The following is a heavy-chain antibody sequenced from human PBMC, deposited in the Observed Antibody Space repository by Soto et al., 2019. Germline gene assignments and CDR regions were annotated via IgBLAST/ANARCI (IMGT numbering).Heavy chain of an antibody. J-gene: IGHJ5*02. CDR3: ARDRTSIAGSLSFDP. D-gene: IGHD6-6*01. Sequence: PGGSLRLSCAASGFTFSSYGMHWVRQAPGKGLEWVAVIWYDGSNKYYADSVKGRFTISRDNSKNTLYLQMNSLRAEDTAVYYCARDRTSIAGSLSFDPWGQGTLVTVSS. CDR1: GFTFSSYG. V-gene: IGHV3-33*01. CDR2: IWYDGSNK.